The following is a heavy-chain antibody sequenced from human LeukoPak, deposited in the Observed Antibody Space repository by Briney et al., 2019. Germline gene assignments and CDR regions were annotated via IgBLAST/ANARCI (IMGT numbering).Heavy chain of an antibody. CDR2: IIPIFCTA. D-gene: IGHD5-18*01. CDR1: GGTFGSYV. Sequence: SVKVSCKASGGTFGSYVISLLRQAPGQGLEWMGVIIPIFCTAHYAQKFQGRLTITADESTSTVYMEMSSLRSEDTAMYYCAKEGDTALVTGYFDLWGRGTLVTVSA. J-gene: IGHJ2*01. V-gene: IGHV1-69*13. CDR3: AKEGDTALVTGYFDL.